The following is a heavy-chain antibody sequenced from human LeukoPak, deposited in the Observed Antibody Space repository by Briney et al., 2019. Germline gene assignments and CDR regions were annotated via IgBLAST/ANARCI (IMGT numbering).Heavy chain of an antibody. CDR1: GYTFTGYY. V-gene: IGHV1-2*02. Sequence: GASVKVSCKASGYTFTGYYMHWVRQAPGQGLEWMGWINPNSGGTNYAQKFQGRVTMTRDTSISTAYMELSRPRSDDTAVYYCARAEPITMVRGVINYWGQGTLVTVSS. J-gene: IGHJ4*02. CDR3: ARAEPITMVRGVINY. D-gene: IGHD3-10*01. CDR2: INPNSGGT.